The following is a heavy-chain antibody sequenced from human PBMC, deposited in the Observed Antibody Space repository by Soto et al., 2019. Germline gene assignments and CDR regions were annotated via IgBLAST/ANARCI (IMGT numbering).Heavy chain of an antibody. CDR1: GYTFTSSG. V-gene: IGHV1-18*01. Sequence: ASVKVSCKASGYTFTSSGISWVRQAPGQGLEWMGWISAYNGNTNYAQKLQGRVTMTTDTSTSTAYMELRSLRSDDTAVYYRARDYYDFWSGPGAFDIWGQGTMVTVSS. D-gene: IGHD3-3*01. CDR3: ARDYYDFWSGPGAFDI. J-gene: IGHJ3*02. CDR2: ISAYNGNT.